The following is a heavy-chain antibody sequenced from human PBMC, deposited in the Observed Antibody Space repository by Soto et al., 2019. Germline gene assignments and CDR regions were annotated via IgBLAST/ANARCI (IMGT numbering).Heavy chain of an antibody. Sequence: ESGGGVVQPGRSLRLSCAASGFTFSSYAMHWVRQAPGKGLEWVAVISYDGSNKYYADSVKGRFTISRDNSKNTLYLQMNSLRAEDTAVYYCARDSGLGSWYDLTGFFDYWGQGTLVTVSS. CDR3: ARDSGLGSWYDLTGFFDY. D-gene: IGHD6-13*01. CDR1: GFTFSSYA. V-gene: IGHV3-30-3*01. CDR2: ISYDGSNK. J-gene: IGHJ4*02.